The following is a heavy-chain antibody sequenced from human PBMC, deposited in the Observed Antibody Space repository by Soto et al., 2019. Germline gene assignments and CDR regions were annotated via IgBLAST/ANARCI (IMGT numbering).Heavy chain of an antibody. CDR3: ARDFRRKYYYDSSGYPREFDP. CDR1: GYTFTSYG. Sequence: QVQLVQSGAEVKKPGASVKVSCKASGYTFTSYGISWVRQAPGQGLEWMGWISAYNGNTNYAQKLQGRVTMTTDTSTSTAYMELRSLRSDDTAVYYCARDFRRKYYYDSSGYPREFDPWGQGTLVTVSS. J-gene: IGHJ5*02. V-gene: IGHV1-18*01. CDR2: ISAYNGNT. D-gene: IGHD3-22*01.